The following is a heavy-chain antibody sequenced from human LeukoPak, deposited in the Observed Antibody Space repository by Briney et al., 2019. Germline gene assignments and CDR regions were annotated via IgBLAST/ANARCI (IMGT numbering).Heavy chain of an antibody. J-gene: IGHJ4*02. D-gene: IGHD2-21*01. CDR2: IYENGGTT. CDR1: GFTFRSHA. CDR3: AKDFRIGYSAHFDY. Sequence: GGSLGLSCVGSGFTFRSHAMSWVRQAPEKGLEFVSGIYENGGTTYYADSVKGRFSTSRDNSKNTLYLQMDSLRGEDTAVYYCAKDFRIGYSAHFDYWGQGALVTVSS. V-gene: IGHV3-23*01.